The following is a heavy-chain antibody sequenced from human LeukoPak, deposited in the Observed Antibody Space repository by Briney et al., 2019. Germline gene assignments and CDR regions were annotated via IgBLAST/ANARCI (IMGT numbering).Heavy chain of an antibody. Sequence: PSETLSLTCTVSGGSISSYYWSWIRQPPGKGLEWIGYIYYSGSTNYNPSLKSRVTISVDTSKNQFSLKLSSVTAAGTAVYYCARLRRDGRRGGEMAHWGQGTLVTVSS. CDR2: IYYSGST. J-gene: IGHJ4*02. CDR3: ARLRRDGRRGGEMAH. D-gene: IGHD5-24*01. CDR1: GGSISSYY. V-gene: IGHV4-59*08.